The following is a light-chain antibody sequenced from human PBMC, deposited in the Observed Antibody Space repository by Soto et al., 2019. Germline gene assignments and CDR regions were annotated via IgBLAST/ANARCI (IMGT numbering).Light chain of an antibody. J-gene: IGKJ4*01. CDR2: DSS. CDR3: QQYNHWPPLT. V-gene: IGKV3-15*01. CDR1: QSVRGN. Sequence: EIVLTQSPATLSLSPGERATLSCRASQSVRGNLAWYQQKPGQAPRLLIYDSSTRAAGIPLRFSGTGSGTDFTLTFTSLQSEDFAVYFCQQYNHWPPLTFGGGTKVDIK.